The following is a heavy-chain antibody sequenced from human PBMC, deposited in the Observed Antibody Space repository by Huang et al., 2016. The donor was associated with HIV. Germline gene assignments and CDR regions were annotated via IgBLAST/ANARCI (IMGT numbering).Heavy chain of an antibody. J-gene: IGHJ6*03. Sequence: QVQLVQSGAEVKKPGASVKVSCKASGYTFSSFGISWVRQAPGQGLDWVGWISVYNGNTKFAQKFQGRLTMTTDTSTSTAYMELRSLRSDDTAVYYCARGGGIQLWLLGYYYMDVWGNGTTVTVSS. D-gene: IGHD5-18*01. CDR2: ISVYNGNT. CDR3: ARGGGIQLWLLGYYYMDV. V-gene: IGHV1-18*01. CDR1: GYTFSSFG.